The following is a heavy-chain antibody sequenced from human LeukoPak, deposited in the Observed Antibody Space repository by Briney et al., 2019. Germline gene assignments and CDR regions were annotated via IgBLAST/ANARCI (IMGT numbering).Heavy chain of an antibody. V-gene: IGHV3-43D*03. D-gene: IGHD4-17*01. J-gene: IGHJ6*03. CDR3: AKAYYYGDYDYYYYMDV. CDR1: GFTFDDYA. Sequence: GSLRLSCAASGFTFDDYAMHWVRQAPGKGLEWVSLISWDGGSTYYADSVKGRFTISRDNSKNSLYLQMNSLRAEDTALYYCAKAYYYGDYDYYYYMDVWGKGTTVTVSS. CDR2: ISWDGGST.